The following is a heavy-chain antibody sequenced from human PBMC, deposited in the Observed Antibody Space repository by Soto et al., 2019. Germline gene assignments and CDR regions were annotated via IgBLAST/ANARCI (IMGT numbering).Heavy chain of an antibody. J-gene: IGHJ6*02. CDR1: GFTFSSYG. CDR2: ISYDGSNK. D-gene: IGHD6-19*01. Sequence: GGSLRLSCAASGFTFSSYGMHWVRQAPGKGLEWVAVISYDGSNKYYADSVKGRFTISRDNSKNTLYLQMNSLRAEDTAVYYCAKEFSSGWYYYYYGMDVWGRGTTVTVSS. V-gene: IGHV3-30*18. CDR3: AKEFSSGWYYYYYGMDV.